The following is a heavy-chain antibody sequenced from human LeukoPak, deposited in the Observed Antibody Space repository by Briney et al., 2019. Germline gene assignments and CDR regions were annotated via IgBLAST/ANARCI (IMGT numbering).Heavy chain of an antibody. J-gene: IGHJ3*02. CDR1: SGSFSGYY. V-gene: IGHV4-34*01. CDR2: INHSGST. Sequence: PSETLSLTCAVYSGSFSGYYWNWIRQPPGKGLEWIGEINHSGSTNYNPSLKSRVTISVDTSKNQFSLKLSSVTAADTAVYYCARDAFDIWGQGTMVTVSS. CDR3: ARDAFDI.